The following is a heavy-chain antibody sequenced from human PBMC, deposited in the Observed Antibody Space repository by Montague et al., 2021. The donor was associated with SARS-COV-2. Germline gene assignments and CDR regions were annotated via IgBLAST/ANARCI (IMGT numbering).Heavy chain of an antibody. CDR1: GGSISSYY. CDR3: ARGIPIAAALINWFDL. J-gene: IGHJ5*02. V-gene: IGHV4-59*01. Sequence: SETLSLTRTVSGGSISSYYWSWIRQPPGKGLEWIGYIYYSGSTNYNPSLKSRVTISVDTSKNQFSLKLSSVTAADTAVYYCARGIPIAAALINWFDLWGQGTLVTVSS. CDR2: IYYSGST. D-gene: IGHD6-13*01.